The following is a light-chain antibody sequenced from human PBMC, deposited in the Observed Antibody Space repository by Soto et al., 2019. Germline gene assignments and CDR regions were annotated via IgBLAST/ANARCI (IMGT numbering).Light chain of an antibody. CDR3: QSYDSGLSGWL. J-gene: IGLJ2*01. V-gene: IGLV1-40*01. CDR2: ENT. CDR1: SSNIGAVFD. Sequence: QSVLTQPPSVSGAQGQRVTISCTGSSSNIGAVFDVHWYQQVPGTAPKLLIYENTKRPSGVPDRFSGSKSGTSASLAITGLQAEDEADYYCQSYDSGLSGWLFGGGTKVTVL.